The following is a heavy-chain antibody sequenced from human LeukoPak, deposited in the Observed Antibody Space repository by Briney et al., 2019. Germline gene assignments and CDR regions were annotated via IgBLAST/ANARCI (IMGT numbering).Heavy chain of an antibody. Sequence: PGGSLRLSCTASGFTFSKYSMSWVRQAAGKGPEWVSAISVSGGNTYYVDSVKGRFTVSRDNSKNTLYLQMNSLRAEDTAVYYCAKDSMVRGVIIPSWGQETLVTVSS. V-gene: IGHV3-23*01. CDR1: GFTFSKYS. D-gene: IGHD3-10*01. J-gene: IGHJ5*02. CDR3: AKDSMVRGVIIPS. CDR2: ISVSGGNT.